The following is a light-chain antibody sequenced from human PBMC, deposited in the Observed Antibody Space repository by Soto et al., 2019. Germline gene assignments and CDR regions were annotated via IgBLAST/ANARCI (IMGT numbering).Light chain of an antibody. V-gene: IGLV2-11*01. CDR1: SSDVGGYHY. CDR3: CSYAGSYTLV. CDR2: DVN. Sequence: QSALTQPASVSGSPGQSITISCTGTSSDVGGYHYVSWYQHHPGKAPKIIIYDVNKRPSGVPDRFSGSKSGNTASLTISGLQTEDEADYYCCSYAGSYTLVFGGGTKVTVL. J-gene: IGLJ2*01.